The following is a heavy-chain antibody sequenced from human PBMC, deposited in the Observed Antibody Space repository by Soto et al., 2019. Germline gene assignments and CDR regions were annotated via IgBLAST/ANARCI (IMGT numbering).Heavy chain of an antibody. CDR2: ISYDGSNK. CDR1: GFTFSSYA. D-gene: IGHD5-18*01. Sequence: QVQLVESGGGVVQPGRSLRLSCAASGFTFSSYAMHWVRQAPGKGLEWVAVISYDGSNKYYADSVKGRFTISRDNSKNTLYLQMNSLRAEDTAVYYCARDPTSYSYGPAYFDYWGQGTLVTVSS. J-gene: IGHJ4*02. CDR3: ARDPTSYSYGPAYFDY. V-gene: IGHV3-30-3*01.